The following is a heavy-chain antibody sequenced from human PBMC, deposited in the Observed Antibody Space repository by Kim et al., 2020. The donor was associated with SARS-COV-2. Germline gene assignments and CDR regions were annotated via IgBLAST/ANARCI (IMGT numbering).Heavy chain of an antibody. CDR2: SRT. Sequence: SRTSNADSVKGRFTISRDNAKNTLYLQMNSLRAEDTAVYYCARGSSVFDYWGQGTLLTVSS. CDR3: ARGSSVFDY. D-gene: IGHD2-15*01. J-gene: IGHJ4*02. V-gene: IGHV3-74*01.